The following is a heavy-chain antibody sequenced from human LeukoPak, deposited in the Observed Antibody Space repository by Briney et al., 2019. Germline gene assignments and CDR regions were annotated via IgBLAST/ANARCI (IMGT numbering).Heavy chain of an antibody. D-gene: IGHD4-17*01. J-gene: IGHJ2*01. CDR1: GFTFSNYA. V-gene: IGHV3-23*01. Sequence: GGSLRLSCVGSGFTFSNYAMSWVRQAPGKGLDWVSVISGSAHKIRYADSVRGRFTISRDNSKNTLYLQMNSLRVEDTAMYYCAKDVPSDYGHSVVWGRGTLISVSS. CDR2: ISGSAHKI. CDR3: AKDVPSDYGHSVV.